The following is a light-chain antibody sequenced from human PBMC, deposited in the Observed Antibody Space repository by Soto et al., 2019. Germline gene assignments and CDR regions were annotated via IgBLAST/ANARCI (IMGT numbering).Light chain of an antibody. V-gene: IGKV1-9*01. Sequence: DIQLTQSPSFLSASGGDRFTITCRASQGISSSLAWYQQKPGEAPKLLIYAASTLQSGAPSRFSGSGYGTEFTLTISSLQPDDFASYYCQKLHNFPLTFGQGTRLEIK. CDR3: QKLHNFPLT. J-gene: IGKJ5*01. CDR2: AAS. CDR1: QGISSS.